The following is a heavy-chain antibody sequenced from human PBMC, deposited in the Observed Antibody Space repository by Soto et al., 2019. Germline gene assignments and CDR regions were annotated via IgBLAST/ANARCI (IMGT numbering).Heavy chain of an antibody. CDR2: IIPILGIA. CDR3: ARVQGSSWYNYYYGMDV. D-gene: IGHD6-13*01. J-gene: IGHJ6*02. CDR1: GYTFTSYT. V-gene: IGHV1-69*02. Sequence: SVKVSCKASGYTFTSYTISWVRQAPGQGLEWMGRIIPILGIANYAQKFQGRVTITADKSTSTAYMELSSLRSEDTAVYYCARVQGSSWYNYYYGMDVWGQGTTVTVSS.